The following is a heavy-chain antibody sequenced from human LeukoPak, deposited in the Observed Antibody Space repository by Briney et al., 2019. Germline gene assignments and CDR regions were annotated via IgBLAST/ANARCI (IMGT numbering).Heavy chain of an antibody. CDR2: IIPIFGTA. CDR3: AREGWSSSWYGEYYYYGMDV. CDR1: GGTFSSYA. D-gene: IGHD6-13*01. Sequence: SVKVSCKASGGTFSSYAISWVRQAPGQGLEWMGGIIPIFGTANYAQKFQGRVTITTDESTSTAYMELSSLRSEDTAVYYCAREGWSSSWYGEYYYYGMDVWGQGTTVTVSS. V-gene: IGHV1-69*05. J-gene: IGHJ6*02.